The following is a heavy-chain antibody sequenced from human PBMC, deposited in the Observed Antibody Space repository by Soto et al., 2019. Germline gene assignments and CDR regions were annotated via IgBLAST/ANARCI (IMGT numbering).Heavy chain of an antibody. J-gene: IGHJ6*02. CDR2: ISYDGSNK. V-gene: IGHV3-30-3*01. CDR1: GFTFSSYA. D-gene: IGHD1-26*01. CDR3: ARDHRGARYYYYYGMDV. Sequence: AGGSLRLSCAASGFTFSSYAMHWVRQAPGKGLEWVAVISYDGSNKYYADSVKGRFTISRDNSKNTLYLQMNSLRAEDTAVYYCARDHRGARYYYYYGMDVWGQGTTVTVSS.